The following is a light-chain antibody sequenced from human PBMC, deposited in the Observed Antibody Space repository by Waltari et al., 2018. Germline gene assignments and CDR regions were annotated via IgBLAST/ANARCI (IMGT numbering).Light chain of an antibody. CDR2: GNN. J-gene: IGLJ3*02. CDR3: QSFDSNVRGGVV. V-gene: IGLV1-40*01. Sequence: QSILTQPTSVSGAPGQRVTISCTGSSSNIGAGHDVHWYQAFPGTAPKLLIYGNNNRPSGVPDRFSGSKSGSSASLAINGLQAEDEADYYCQSFDSNVRGGVVF. CDR1: SSNIGAGHD.